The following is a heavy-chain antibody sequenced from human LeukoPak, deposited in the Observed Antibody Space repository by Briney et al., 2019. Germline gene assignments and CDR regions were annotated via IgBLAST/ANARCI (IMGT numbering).Heavy chain of an antibody. Sequence: ASVKVSCKVSGYTLTELSMHWVRQAPGKGLEWMGGFDPEDGETIYAQKFQGRVTMTEDTSTDTAYMELSSLRSEDTAVYYCATRYSSGYYIIGGAFDIWGQGTMVTVSS. J-gene: IGHJ3*02. CDR2: FDPEDGET. D-gene: IGHD3-22*01. CDR3: ATRYSSGYYIIGGAFDI. CDR1: GYTLTELS. V-gene: IGHV1-24*01.